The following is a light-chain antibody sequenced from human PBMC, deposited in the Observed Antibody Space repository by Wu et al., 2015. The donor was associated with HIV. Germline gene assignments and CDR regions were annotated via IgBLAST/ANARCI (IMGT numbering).Light chain of an antibody. J-gene: IGKJ3*01. CDR3: QQSYSTPFT. Sequence: DIQMTQSPSSLSASVGDRVTITCRASQSIDHYLNWYQKRPGKAPELLIYAASNLQSGVSSRFSGSGSGTHFTLTISSLQPEDTATYYCQQSYSTPFTFGLGPKVDIK. V-gene: IGKV1-39*01. CDR1: QSIDHY. CDR2: AAS.